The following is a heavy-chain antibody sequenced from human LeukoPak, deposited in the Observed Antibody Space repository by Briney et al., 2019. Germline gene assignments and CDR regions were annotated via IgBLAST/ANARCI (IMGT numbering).Heavy chain of an antibody. CDR3: ARGGMVVVVIDLDY. V-gene: IGHV1-18*01. CDR2: ISAYNGNT. J-gene: IGHJ4*02. CDR1: GGTFSSYA. Sequence: ASVKVSCKASGGTFSSYAISWVRQAPGQGLEWMVWISAYNGNTNYAQKFQGRVTMSTDTSTSTAYMELRSLRSDDTAVYYCARGGMVVVVIDLDYWGQGTLVTVSS. D-gene: IGHD3-22*01.